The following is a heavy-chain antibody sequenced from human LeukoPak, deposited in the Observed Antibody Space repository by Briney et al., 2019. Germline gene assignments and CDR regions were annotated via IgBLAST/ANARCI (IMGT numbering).Heavy chain of an antibody. J-gene: IGHJ5*02. D-gene: IGHD1-14*01. CDR1: GFTFSTYW. CDR3: AAMPEHWFDP. V-gene: IGHV3-74*01. CDR2: VWRGGSYT. Sequence: GGPLTLSCAASGFTFSTYWMHWLPQVPGKGLEWVSRVWRGGSYTNYADSVKGRFTISRDNDRNTLYLQMNSLRGEDTAVYYCAAMPEHWFDPWGQGTLVTVSS.